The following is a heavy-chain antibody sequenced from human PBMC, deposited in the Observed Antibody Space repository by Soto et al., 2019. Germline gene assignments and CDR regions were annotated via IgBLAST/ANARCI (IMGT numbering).Heavy chain of an antibody. D-gene: IGHD3-10*01. V-gene: IGHV3-48*01. J-gene: IGHJ6*03. CDR1: GFTFSSYS. CDR2: ISSSSSTI. Sequence: GGSLRLSCAASGFTFSSYSMNWVRQAPGKGLEWVSYISSSSSTIYYADSVKGRFTISRDNAKNSLYLQMNSLRAEDTAVYYCARGLTGGFYYGSGSYYRDFYYMDVWGKGTTVTVSS. CDR3: ARGLTGGFYYGSGSYYRDFYYMDV.